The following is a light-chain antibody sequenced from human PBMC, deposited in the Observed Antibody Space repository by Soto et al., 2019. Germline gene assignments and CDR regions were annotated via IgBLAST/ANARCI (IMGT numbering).Light chain of an antibody. V-gene: IGKV1-27*01. CDR2: AAS. CDR3: QKYNSAPLS. J-gene: IGKJ4*01. Sequence: DIQMTQSPSSLSASVGDRVTITCRASQGIINYLAWYQQKPGKAPKLLIYAASTLQSGVTSRFSGSGSGTDFTLTISGLQPEDVATYYCQKYNSAPLSFGGGTKGISN. CDR1: QGIINY.